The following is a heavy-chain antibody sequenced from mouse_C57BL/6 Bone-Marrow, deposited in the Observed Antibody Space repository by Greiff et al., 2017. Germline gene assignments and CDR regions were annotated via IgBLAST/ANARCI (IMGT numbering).Heavy chain of an antibody. CDR2: IYPRSGNT. Sequence: VQVVESGAELARPGASVKLSCKASGYTFTSYGISWVKQRTGQGLEWIGEIYPRSGNTYYNEKFKGKATLTADKSSSTAYMELRSLTSEDSAVYFCARQGLRRAAWFAYWGQGTLVTVSA. CDR1: GYTFTSYG. D-gene: IGHD2-2*01. CDR3: ARQGLRRAAWFAY. V-gene: IGHV1-81*01. J-gene: IGHJ3*01.